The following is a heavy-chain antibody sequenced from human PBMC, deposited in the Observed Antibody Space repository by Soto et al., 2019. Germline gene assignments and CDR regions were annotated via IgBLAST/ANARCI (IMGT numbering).Heavy chain of an antibody. D-gene: IGHD4-17*01. Sequence: EVQLLEAGGGLVQPGGSLRLSCAASGFSFRDYGMSWVRQAPGKGLEWLSAIIGIGDTAYYADSVRGRFTISRDNSKNTLYLQLNDLGAEDTAIYYCAKDYDYGVSLPFDYWGQGTLVTVSS. CDR1: GFSFRDYG. CDR3: AKDYDYGVSLPFDY. CDR2: IIGIGDTA. J-gene: IGHJ4*02. V-gene: IGHV3-23*01.